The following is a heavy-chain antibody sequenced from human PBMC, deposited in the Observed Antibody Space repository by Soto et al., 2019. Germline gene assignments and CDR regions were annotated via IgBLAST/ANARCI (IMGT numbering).Heavy chain of an antibody. D-gene: IGHD2-2*01. Sequence: GGSLRLSCAASGFTFSSYGMHWVRQAPGKGLEWVAVIWYDGSNKYYADSVKGRFTISRDNSKNTLYLQMNSLRAEDTAVYYCARDRAWTSLEPIVVVPAAILDYWGQGTLVTVSS. V-gene: IGHV3-33*01. CDR1: GFTFSSYG. CDR2: IWYDGSNK. J-gene: IGHJ4*02. CDR3: ARDRAWTSLEPIVVVPAAILDY.